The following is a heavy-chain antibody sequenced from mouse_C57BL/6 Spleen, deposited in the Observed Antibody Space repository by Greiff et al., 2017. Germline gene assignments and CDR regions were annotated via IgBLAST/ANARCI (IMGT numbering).Heavy chain of an antibody. D-gene: IGHD2-1*01. Sequence: QVHVKQSGPELVKPGASVKLSCKASGYTFTSYDINWVKQRPGQGLEWIGWIYPRDGSTKYNEKFKGKATLTVDTSSSTAYMELHSLTSEDSAVYFCAIYYGNYLYYFDYWGQGTTLTVSS. CDR1: GYTFTSYD. CDR3: AIYYGNYLYYFDY. CDR2: IYPRDGST. J-gene: IGHJ2*01. V-gene: IGHV1-85*01.